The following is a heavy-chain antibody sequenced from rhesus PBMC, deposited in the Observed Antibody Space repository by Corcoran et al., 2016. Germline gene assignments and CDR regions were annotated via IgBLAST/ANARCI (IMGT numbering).Heavy chain of an antibody. CDR3: ATLAAGGTTSYSNRFDV. CDR1: VGSIIGYY. D-gene: IGHD1-20*01. CDR2: IGGSSGST. V-gene: IGHV4-165*02. J-gene: IGHJ5-1*01. Sequence: QLQLQESGPGLVKPSEPLSLTCAVSVGSIIGYYWTFVRHPPVQGLAWVGYIGGSSGSTYYNPSLKRRVTTSTATSKNQFYLKLSSVTAADTAVYYCATLAAGGTTSYSNRFDVWGAGVLVTVSS.